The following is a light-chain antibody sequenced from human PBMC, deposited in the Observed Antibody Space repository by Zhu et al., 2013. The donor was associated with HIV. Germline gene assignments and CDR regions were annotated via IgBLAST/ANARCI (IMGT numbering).Light chain of an antibody. CDR1: QSLFHRTNSKNY. CDR3: QQYYSTPRT. J-gene: IGKJ1*01. CDR2: WAS. V-gene: IGKV4-1*01. Sequence: DIVMTQSPDSLTVSLGERATFNCKSSQSLFHRTNSKNYLSWFQQKPGQPPKVIMYWASTRESGVPDRFRGNGSGTEFTLTITSLQAEDVAVYYCQQYYSTPRTFGQGTKVEVK.